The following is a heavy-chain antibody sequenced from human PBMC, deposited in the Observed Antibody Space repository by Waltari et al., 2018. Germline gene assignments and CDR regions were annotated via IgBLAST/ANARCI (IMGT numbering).Heavy chain of an antibody. J-gene: IGHJ6*03. Sequence: QVQLVQSGAEVKKPGSSVQASCKASRGPFSSYAPSWVRQAPGQGLEWRGGIIPIFGTANYAQKFQGRVTITADESTSTAYMELSSLRSEDTAVYYCALGSRYNWKAGYYMDVWGKGTTVTISS. CDR1: RGPFSSYA. CDR2: IIPIFGTA. CDR3: ALGSRYNWKAGYYMDV. D-gene: IGHD1-20*01. V-gene: IGHV1-69*12.